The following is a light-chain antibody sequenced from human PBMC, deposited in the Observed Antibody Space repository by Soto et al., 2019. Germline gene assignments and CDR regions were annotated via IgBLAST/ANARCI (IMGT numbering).Light chain of an antibody. V-gene: IGLV2-8*01. J-gene: IGLJ3*02. CDR3: SSYAGSNNLV. Sequence: QSALTQPPSASGSPGQSLTISCTGTSSDVGAYNYVSWYQQHPGKAPKLMIYEVTERPSGVPDRFSGSKSGNTASLTVSGLQAEDEAHYYCSSYAGSNNLVFGGGTQLTVL. CDR2: EVT. CDR1: SSDVGAYNY.